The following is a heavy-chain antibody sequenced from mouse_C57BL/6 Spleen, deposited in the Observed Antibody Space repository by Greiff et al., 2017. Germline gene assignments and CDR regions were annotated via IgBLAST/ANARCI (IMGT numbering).Heavy chain of an antibody. CDR3: ARDGRGNYAMDY. V-gene: IGHV5-4*01. CDR2: ISDGGSYT. Sequence: EVKLVESGGGLVKPGGSLKLSCAASGFTFSSYAMSWVRQTPEKRLEWVATISDGGSYTYYPDNVKGRFTISRDNAKNNRYLQMSHLKSEDTAMYYCARDGRGNYAMDYWGQGTSVTVSS. J-gene: IGHJ4*01. CDR1: GFTFSSYA.